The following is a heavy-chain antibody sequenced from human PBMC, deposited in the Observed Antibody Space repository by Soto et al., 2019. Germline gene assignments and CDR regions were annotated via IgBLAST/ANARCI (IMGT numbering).Heavy chain of an antibody. CDR1: GGSISSYY. V-gene: IGHV4-59*01. CDR2: IYYSGST. J-gene: IGHJ4*02. CDR3: ARTRIMITFGGVSLYYFDY. D-gene: IGHD3-16*01. Sequence: SETLSLTCTVSGGSISSYYWSWIRQPPGKGLEWIGYIYYSGSTNYNPSLKSRVTISVDTSKNQFSLKLSSVTAADTAVYYCARTRIMITFGGVSLYYFDYWGQGTLVTVSS.